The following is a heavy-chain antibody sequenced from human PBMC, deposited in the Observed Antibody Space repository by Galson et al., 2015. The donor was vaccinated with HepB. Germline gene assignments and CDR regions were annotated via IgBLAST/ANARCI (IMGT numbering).Heavy chain of an antibody. Sequence: SVKVSCKASGFTFTSSAMQWVRQARGQRLEWIGWIVVGSGNTNYAQKFQERVTITRDMSTSTAYMELSSLRSEDTAVYYCAADVGIAAAGTAYYFDYWGQGTLVTVSS. D-gene: IGHD6-13*01. CDR3: AADVGIAAAGTAYYFDY. V-gene: IGHV1-58*02. CDR2: IVVGSGNT. J-gene: IGHJ4*02. CDR1: GFTFTSSA.